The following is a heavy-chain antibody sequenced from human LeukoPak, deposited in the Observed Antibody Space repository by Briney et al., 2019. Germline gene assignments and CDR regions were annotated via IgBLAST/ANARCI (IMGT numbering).Heavy chain of an antibody. CDR3: TKGGVVSAFGY. CDR1: GFSFGTYT. V-gene: IGHV3-23*01. J-gene: IGHJ4*02. D-gene: IGHD2-21*01. CDR2: ISGSGGNT. Sequence: GGSLRLSCAASGFSFGTYTMTWVRLAPGKGLECVATISGSGGNTYYTDSVQGRFTISRDNSMHTLFLQMSSLRVEDTALYYCTKGGVVSAFGYWGQGVLVTVSS.